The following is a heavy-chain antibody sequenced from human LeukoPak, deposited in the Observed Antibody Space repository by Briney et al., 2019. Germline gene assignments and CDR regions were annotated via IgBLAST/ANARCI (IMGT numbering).Heavy chain of an antibody. CDR1: GGTFSSYA. D-gene: IGHD6-19*01. CDR3: AREISSGWYG. V-gene: IGHV1-69*13. J-gene: IGHJ4*02. Sequence: SVKVSCKSSGGTFSSYAISWLRQAPGQGLEWMGGIIPIFGTANYAQKFQGRVTITADESTRTAYMELSSLRSEATAVYYCAREISSGWYGWGQGTLVTVSS. CDR2: IIPIFGTA.